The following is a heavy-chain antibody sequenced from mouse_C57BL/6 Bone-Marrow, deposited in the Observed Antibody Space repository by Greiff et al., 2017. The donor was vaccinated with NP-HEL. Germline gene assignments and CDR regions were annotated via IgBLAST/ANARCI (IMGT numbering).Heavy chain of an antibody. Sequence: EVKVVESGGGLVKPGGSLKLSCAASGFTFSGYAMSWVRQTPEKRLEWVATISDGGSYTYYPDNVKGRFTISRDNAKNNLYLQMSHLKSEDTAMYYCARDPYYGSSHSFDYWGQGTTLTVSS. CDR2: ISDGGSYT. D-gene: IGHD1-1*01. J-gene: IGHJ2*01. CDR3: ARDPYYGSSHSFDY. CDR1: GFTFSGYA. V-gene: IGHV5-4*01.